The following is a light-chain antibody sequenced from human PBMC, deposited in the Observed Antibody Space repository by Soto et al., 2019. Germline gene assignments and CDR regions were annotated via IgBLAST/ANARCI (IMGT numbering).Light chain of an antibody. Sequence: EIVLTQSPGTLSLSPGERATLSCRASQSVSSSYLAWYQQKPGQAPRLLIYGASSRATGIPDRFSGSGSGTDFTLTISRLEPEDFAVYYCQQYDSHFSKTFGQGTKLEI. V-gene: IGKV3-20*01. CDR2: GAS. CDR1: QSVSSSY. J-gene: IGKJ2*01. CDR3: QQYDSHFSKT.